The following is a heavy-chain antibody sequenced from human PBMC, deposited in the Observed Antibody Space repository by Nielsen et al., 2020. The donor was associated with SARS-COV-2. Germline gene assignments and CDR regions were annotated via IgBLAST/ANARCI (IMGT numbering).Heavy chain of an antibody. V-gene: IGHV3-30-3*01. CDR3: ARDRTPYGDYVDYFED. CDR1: GFTFSSYA. D-gene: IGHD4-17*01. Sequence: GGSLRLSCAASGFTFSSYAMHWVRQAPGKGLEWVALISYDGSNKYYADSVKGRFTISRHNSYNTLLLQMNSLRGEDTAVYYCARDRTPYGDYVDYFEDWGQGTLVTVSS. CDR2: ISYDGSNK. J-gene: IGHJ4*02.